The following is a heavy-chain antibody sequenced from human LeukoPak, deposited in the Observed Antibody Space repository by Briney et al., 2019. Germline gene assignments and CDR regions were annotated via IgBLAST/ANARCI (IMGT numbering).Heavy chain of an antibody. J-gene: IGHJ4*02. D-gene: IGHD3-10*01. V-gene: IGHV4-39*01. CDR1: SDSISSSSYL. CDR3: ARRHYGSGNIDS. CDR2: IYSNGHI. Sequence: SETLSLTCSVSSDSISSSSYLWVWARQPPGKGLEWIGDIYSNGHISYNPSLKSRAAISVDTSKNQFSLNPSSVTAADTAVYYCARRHYGSGNIDSWGQGTLVTVSS.